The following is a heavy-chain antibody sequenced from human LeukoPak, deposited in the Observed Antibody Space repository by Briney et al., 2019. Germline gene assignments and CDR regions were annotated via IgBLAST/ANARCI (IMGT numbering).Heavy chain of an antibody. CDR1: GYTFTAHF. J-gene: IGHJ4*02. Sequence: ASVKVSCKASGYTFTAHFIHWVRQAPGQGLEWMGWISAYNGNTNYAQKLQGRVTMTTDTSTSTAYMELRSLRSDDTAVYYCASLWNYWGQGTLVTVSS. V-gene: IGHV1-18*04. CDR3: ASLWNY. CDR2: ISAYNGNT. D-gene: IGHD2/OR15-2a*01.